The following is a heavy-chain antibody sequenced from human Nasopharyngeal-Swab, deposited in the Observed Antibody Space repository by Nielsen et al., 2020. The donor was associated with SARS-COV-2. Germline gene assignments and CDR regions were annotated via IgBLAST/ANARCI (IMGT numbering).Heavy chain of an antibody. Sequence: SVKVSCKASGFTFTSSAVQWVRQARVQRLEWIGWIVVCSGNTNYAQKFQERVTITRDMSTSTAYMELSSLRSEETAVYYCAVASSGWYFPQGAFDIWGQGTMVTVSS. V-gene: IGHV1-58*01. J-gene: IGHJ3*02. D-gene: IGHD6-19*01. CDR2: IVVCSGNT. CDR1: GFTFTSSA. CDR3: AVASSGWYFPQGAFDI.